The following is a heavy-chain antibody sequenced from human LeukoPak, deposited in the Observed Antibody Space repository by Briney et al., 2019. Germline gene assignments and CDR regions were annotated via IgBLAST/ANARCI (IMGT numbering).Heavy chain of an antibody. CDR2: IYHSGSA. D-gene: IGHD2-15*01. CDR3: ARDEGDGSYFDY. Sequence: SETLSLTCAVSGGSISSTNWWSWVRQPPGKGLEWIGEIYHSGSANCNPSLKSRVTTSVDKSKNQFSLKLSSVTAADTAVYYCARDEGDGSYFDYWGQGTLVTVSS. V-gene: IGHV4-4*02. CDR1: GGSISSTNW. J-gene: IGHJ4*02.